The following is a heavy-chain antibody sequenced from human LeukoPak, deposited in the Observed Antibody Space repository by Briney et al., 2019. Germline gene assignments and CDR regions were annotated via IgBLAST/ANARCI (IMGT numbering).Heavy chain of an antibody. CDR3: LAGGTAESEQ. CDR1: GFTFSDYY. Sequence: AGGSLRLSCAASGFTFSDYYMSWIRQAPGKGLEWVANIKRDGSAKYYVDSVKGRFTISRDNARNSVYLQMNSLRAEDTAVYYCLAGGTAESEQWGQGTLVTVSS. J-gene: IGHJ4*02. V-gene: IGHV3-7*01. CDR2: IKRDGSAK. D-gene: IGHD6-13*01.